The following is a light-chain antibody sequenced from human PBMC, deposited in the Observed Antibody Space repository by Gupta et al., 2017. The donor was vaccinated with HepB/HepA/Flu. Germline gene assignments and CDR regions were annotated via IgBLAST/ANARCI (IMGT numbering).Light chain of an antibody. J-gene: IGKJ4*01. V-gene: IGKV3-11*01. CDR1: QTVSTY. CDR3: QQRSNCPVT. Sequence: EIVLTQSPATLSLSPGDRATLSCRASQTVSTYLAWYQQKPGQSPRLLIYDISNRATGIPARFSGSGSGTEFTLTISSLEPEDFAVYCCQQRSNCPVTFGGGTKVEIK. CDR2: DIS.